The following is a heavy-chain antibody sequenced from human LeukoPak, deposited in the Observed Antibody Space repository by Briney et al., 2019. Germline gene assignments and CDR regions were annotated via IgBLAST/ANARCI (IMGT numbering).Heavy chain of an antibody. CDR3: ARVAPSSTLSFDN. CDR2: ITPGNGNT. Sequence: ASVKVSCKASGYRVTTYALHWVRQAPGQRPEWMGWITPGNGNTKYSQKFQGRVAITRDTTASTASLDLSSLRSEDTAVYYCARVAPSSTLSFDNWGQGTLVTVSS. J-gene: IGHJ4*02. CDR1: GYRVTTYA. D-gene: IGHD6-13*01. V-gene: IGHV1-3*01.